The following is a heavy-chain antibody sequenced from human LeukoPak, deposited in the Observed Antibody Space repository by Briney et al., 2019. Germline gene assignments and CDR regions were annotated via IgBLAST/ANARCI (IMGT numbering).Heavy chain of an antibody. V-gene: IGHV1-2*02. Sequence: ASVKVSCKASEYTFIGYYMHWVRQAPGQGLEWMGWINPRSGGTNYAEKFQGRVSMTRDTSINTAYMELRRLRFDDTAVYYCARGDNAAHFFDFWGQGSLVIVSS. CDR3: ARGDNAAHFFDF. CDR2: INPRSGGT. D-gene: IGHD2-2*01. J-gene: IGHJ4*02. CDR1: EYTFIGYY.